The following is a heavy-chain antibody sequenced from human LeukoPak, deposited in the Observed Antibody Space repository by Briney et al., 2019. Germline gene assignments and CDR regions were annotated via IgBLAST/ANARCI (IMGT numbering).Heavy chain of an antibody. J-gene: IGHJ4*02. V-gene: IGHV4-59*01. CDR1: GGSISSYY. CDR2: IYDSGST. CDR3: ARDSAHYDILTGYYLYYFNY. D-gene: IGHD3-9*01. Sequence: SETLSLTCTVSGGSISSYYWSWIRQPPGKGLEWIGYIYDSGSTNYNPSLKGQVTISVDTSKNQFSLKLTSVTAADTAVYYCARDSAHYDILTGYYLYYFNYWGQGTLVTVSS.